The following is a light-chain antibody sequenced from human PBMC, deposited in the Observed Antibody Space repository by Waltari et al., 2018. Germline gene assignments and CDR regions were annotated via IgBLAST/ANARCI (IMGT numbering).Light chain of an antibody. CDR3: SSYTSIKTPYVV. J-gene: IGLJ2*01. CDR2: EVT. CDR1: TRVVGRYNY. V-gene: IGLV2-14*01. Sequence: QSALTQPASVSGSPGQSITIPCTGTTRVVGRYNYVSWYQCHPGKAPEPIIYEVTNRPSGVSDRFSGSKSGNTASLSISGLQPEDEADYYCSSYTSIKTPYVVFGGGTKVTVL.